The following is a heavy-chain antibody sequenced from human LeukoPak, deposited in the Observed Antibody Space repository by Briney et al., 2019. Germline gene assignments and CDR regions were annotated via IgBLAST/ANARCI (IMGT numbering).Heavy chain of an antibody. CDR1: GGSISSSSYY. D-gene: IGHD3-22*01. CDR3: ARAKLGSSGSLDS. CDR2: IYYSGST. Sequence: PSETLSLTCTVSGGSISSSSYYWGWIRQPPGKGLEWIGSIYYSGSTYYNPSLKSRVIISVDKSKTQFSLKLKSVTAADTAVYYCARAKLGSSGSLDSWGQGTLVTVSS. J-gene: IGHJ4*02. V-gene: IGHV4-39*07.